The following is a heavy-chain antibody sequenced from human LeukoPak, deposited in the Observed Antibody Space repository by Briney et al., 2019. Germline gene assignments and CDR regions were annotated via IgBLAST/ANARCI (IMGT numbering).Heavy chain of an antibody. J-gene: IGHJ5*02. CDR2: IYYSGST. V-gene: IGHV4-59*01. D-gene: IGHD4-17*01. CDR1: GGSISSYY. CDR3: VRTTVTTSWFDP. Sequence: SETLSLTCTVSGGSISSYYWSWIRQPPGKGLEWIGYIYYSGSTNYNPSLKSRVTISVDTSKNQFSLKLSSVTAADTAVYYCVRTTVTTSWFDPWGQGTLVTVSS.